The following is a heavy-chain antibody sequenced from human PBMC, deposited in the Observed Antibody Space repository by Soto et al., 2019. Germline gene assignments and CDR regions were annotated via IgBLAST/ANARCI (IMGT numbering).Heavy chain of an antibody. CDR3: ARHYSSGSRNWFDP. D-gene: IGHD6-19*01. CDR2: IYYSGST. V-gene: IGHV4-39*01. J-gene: IGHJ5*02. CDR1: GGSINSSSYF. Sequence: SETLSLTCSVSGGSINSSSYFWGWVRQPPGKGLEWIGSIYYSGSTYHNPSLRSRVTISVDTSKNQFSLKLSSVTAADTAVFYCARHYSSGSRNWFDPWGQGTLVTVSS.